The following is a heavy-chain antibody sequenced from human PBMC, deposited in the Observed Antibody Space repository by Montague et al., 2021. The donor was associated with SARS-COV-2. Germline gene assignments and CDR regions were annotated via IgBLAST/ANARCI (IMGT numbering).Heavy chain of an antibody. CDR2: VYYTGKT. Sequence: SETLSLTCAVRGESFSGYFWTWIRQPPGKGLEWIGSVYYTGKTYYNPSLKSRVTVSVDTSNNYFSLILTSVTAADTAVYYCARLRQGEDHFDYWGRGTLVTVSS. CDR3: ARLRQGEDHFDY. CDR1: GESFSGYF. D-gene: IGHD3-16*01. J-gene: IGHJ4*02. V-gene: IGHV4-34*01.